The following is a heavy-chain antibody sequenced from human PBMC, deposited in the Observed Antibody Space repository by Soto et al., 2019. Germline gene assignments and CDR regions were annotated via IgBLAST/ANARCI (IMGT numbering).Heavy chain of an antibody. CDR1: GFTFSSYA. CDR3: ASSSIAARYYFDY. CDR2: ISSNGGST. D-gene: IGHD6-6*01. V-gene: IGHV3-64D*06. Sequence: PVWSLRLSCSSSGFTFSSYAMHWVRQAPGKGLEYVSAISSNGGSTYYADSVKGRFTISRDNSKNTLYLQMSSLRSEDTAVYYCASSSIAARYYFDYWGQGTLVTVSS. J-gene: IGHJ4*02.